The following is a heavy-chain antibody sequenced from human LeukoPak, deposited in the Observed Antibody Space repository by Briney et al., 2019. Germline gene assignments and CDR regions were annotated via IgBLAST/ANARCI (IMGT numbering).Heavy chain of an antibody. J-gene: IGHJ3*02. CDR2: IYSSGST. CDR1: GGSISGYY. CDR3: ASTDTNGGAFDI. D-gene: IGHD2-8*01. Sequence: SETLSLTCTVSGGSISGYYWSWIRQPAGKGLEWIGRIYSSGSTNHNPSLKSRVTISADTSKNQFSLKLSSVTGADTAVYYCASTDTNGGAFDIWGQGTMVTVSS. V-gene: IGHV4-4*07.